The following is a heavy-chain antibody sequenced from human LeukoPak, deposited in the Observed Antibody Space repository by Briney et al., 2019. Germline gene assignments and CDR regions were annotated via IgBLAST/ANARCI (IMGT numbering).Heavy chain of an antibody. CDR2: IRSDGSNK. V-gene: IGHV3-30*02. J-gene: IGHJ4*02. D-gene: IGHD5-12*01. CDR3: AKNRGYDSSFQPLDY. CDR1: GFTFSYYG. Sequence: GGSLRLSCAASGFTFSYYGMHWVRQAPGKGLEWVAFIRSDGSNKYYADSVKGRFTISRDNSKNTLYLQMNSLRAEDTAVYYCAKNRGYDSSFQPLDYWGQGTLVTVSS.